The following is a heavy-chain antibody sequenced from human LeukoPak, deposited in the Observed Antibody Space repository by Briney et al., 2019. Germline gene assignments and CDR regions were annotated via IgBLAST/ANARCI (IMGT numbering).Heavy chain of an antibody. D-gene: IGHD1-26*01. J-gene: IGHJ4*02. V-gene: IGHV1-8*01. CDR1: GYTFTSYD. CDR2: MNPNSGNT. CDR3: ARVGYSGSYSTDHFDY. Sequence: GASVKVSCKASGYTFTSYDINWVRQATGQGLEWMGWMNPNSGNTGHAQKFQGRVTMTRNTSISTAYMELSSLRSEDTAVYYCARVGYSGSYSTDHFDYWGQGTLVTVSS.